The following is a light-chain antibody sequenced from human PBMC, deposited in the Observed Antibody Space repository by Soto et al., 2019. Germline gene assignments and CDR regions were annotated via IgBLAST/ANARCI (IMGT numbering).Light chain of an antibody. V-gene: IGLV2-23*01. CDR1: GIDVGTKDV. CDR3: CSYVGSSTLV. J-gene: IGLJ2*01. CDR2: ETS. Sequence: QSAMTHPAPVPGSPGQSFTFAATGTGIDVGTKDVVSWYQQNPGKPPKLTIYETSKRPSGVSNRFSASKSGNTASLTISGLQAEDEANYHCCSYVGSSTLVFGGGTKLTVL.